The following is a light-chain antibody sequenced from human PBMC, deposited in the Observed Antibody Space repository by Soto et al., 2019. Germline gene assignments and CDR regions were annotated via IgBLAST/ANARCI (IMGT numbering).Light chain of an antibody. V-gene: IGKV3-20*01. Sequence: EIALTQSPGTLSLSPGERATLSCRASLSVSSSYLAWYQQKPGQAPRLLIYGASSRATGIPDRFSGSGSGTDFTLTISRLEPEDFAVYYCQQYGSSPLFTFGPGTKVDIK. CDR3: QQYGSSPLFT. CDR1: LSVSSSY. CDR2: GAS. J-gene: IGKJ3*01.